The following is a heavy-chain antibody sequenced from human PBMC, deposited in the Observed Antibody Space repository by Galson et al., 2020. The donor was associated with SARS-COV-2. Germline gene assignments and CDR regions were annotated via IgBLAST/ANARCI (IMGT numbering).Heavy chain of an antibody. V-gene: IGHV3-66*01. J-gene: IGHJ4*02. D-gene: IGHD3-16*01. CDR1: GFTVSSNY. CDR2: VYSGGGT. CDR3: ARGGEVVYSPYYLDY. Sequence: TGGSLRLSCAASGFTVSSNYMSWVRQAPGKGLEWVSIVYSGGGTYYADSVKGRFTMSRDNSENTLYLQMNSLRAEDTAVYYCARGGEVVYSPYYLDYWGQGTLVTVSS.